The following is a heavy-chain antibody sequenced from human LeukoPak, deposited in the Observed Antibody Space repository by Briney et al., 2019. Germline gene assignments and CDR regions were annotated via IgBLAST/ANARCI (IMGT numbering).Heavy chain of an antibody. CDR3: AKDGNYFDY. CDR2: ISYDGSNK. CDR1: GFTFRSYG. J-gene: IGHJ4*02. Sequence: GGSLRLSCAPSGFTFRSYGMHWVRQAPGKGLEWVAVISYDGSNKYHADSVKGRFTISRDNSKNTLYLQMNSLRAEDTAVYYCAKDGNYFDYWGQGTLVTVSS. D-gene: IGHD1-26*01. V-gene: IGHV3-30*18.